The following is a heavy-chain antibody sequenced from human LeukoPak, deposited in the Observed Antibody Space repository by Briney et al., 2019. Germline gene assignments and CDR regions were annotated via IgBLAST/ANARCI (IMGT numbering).Heavy chain of an antibody. D-gene: IGHD2-2*01. CDR3: AKDQGYIVVVPAAVDY. V-gene: IGHV3-30*02. CDR2: IRYDGSNK. CDR1: GFTFSSYG. Sequence: HPRGSLRLSCAASGFTFSSYGMHWVRQAPGKGLEWVAFIRYDGSNKYYADSVKGRFTISRDNSKNTLYLQMNSLRAEDTAVYYCAKDQGYIVVVPAAVDYWGQGTLVTVSS. J-gene: IGHJ4*02.